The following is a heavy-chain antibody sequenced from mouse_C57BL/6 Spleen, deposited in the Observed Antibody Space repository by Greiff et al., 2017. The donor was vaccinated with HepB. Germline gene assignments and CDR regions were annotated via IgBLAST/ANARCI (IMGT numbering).Heavy chain of an antibody. CDR3: TTGGNYVKGNFDY. CDR1: GFNIKDYY. V-gene: IGHV14-1*01. Sequence: EVQLQQSGAELVRPGASVKLSCTASGFNIKDYYMHWVKQRPEQGLEWIGRIDPEDGDTEYAPKFQGKATMTADTSSNTAYLQLSSLTSDDTAVYYCTTGGNYVKGNFDYWGQGTTLTVSS. J-gene: IGHJ2*01. CDR2: IDPEDGDT. D-gene: IGHD2-1*01.